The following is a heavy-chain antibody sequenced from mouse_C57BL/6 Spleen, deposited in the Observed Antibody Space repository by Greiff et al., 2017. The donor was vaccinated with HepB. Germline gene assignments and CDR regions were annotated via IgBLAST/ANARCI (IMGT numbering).Heavy chain of an antibody. CDR2: IRLKSDNYAT. V-gene: IGHV6-3*01. CDR1: GFTFSNYW. J-gene: IGHJ3*01. D-gene: IGHD2-3*01. Sequence: EVQLQESGGGLVQPGGSMKLSCVASGFTFSNYWMNWVRQSPEKGLEWVAQIRLKSDNYATHYAESVKGRFTISRDESKSSVYLQMNNLRAEDTGIYYCTCDGAYWGQGTLVTVSA. CDR3: TCDGAY.